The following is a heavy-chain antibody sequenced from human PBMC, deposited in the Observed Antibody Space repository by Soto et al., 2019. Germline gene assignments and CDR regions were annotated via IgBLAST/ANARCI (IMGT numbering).Heavy chain of an antibody. CDR2: IYPGDSDA. CDR3: ARQPDYNILTGYLYYFDY. V-gene: IGHV5-51*01. D-gene: IGHD3-9*01. CDR1: GYTFTSYW. Sequence: PGESLKISCKASGYTFTSYWIGWVRQMPGKGLEWMGFIYPGDSDARYSPSFEGQVTISVDKSINTAYLRWNSLKASDTAIYYCARQPDYNILTGYLYYFDYWGQGTPVTVS. J-gene: IGHJ4*02.